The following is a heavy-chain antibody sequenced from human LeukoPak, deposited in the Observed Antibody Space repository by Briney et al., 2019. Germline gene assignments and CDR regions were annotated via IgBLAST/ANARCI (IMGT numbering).Heavy chain of an antibody. CDR1: GFTFSSYA. D-gene: IGHD3-10*01. CDR2: ISYDGSNK. CDR3: ARANVLLWFGDLPDAFDI. Sequence: GALRLSCAASGFTFSSYAMHWVRQAPGKGLEWVAVISYDGSNKYYADSVKGRFTISRDNAKNSLYLQMNSLRAEDTAVYYCARANVLLWFGDLPDAFDIWGQGTMVTVSS. V-gene: IGHV3-30-3*01. J-gene: IGHJ3*02.